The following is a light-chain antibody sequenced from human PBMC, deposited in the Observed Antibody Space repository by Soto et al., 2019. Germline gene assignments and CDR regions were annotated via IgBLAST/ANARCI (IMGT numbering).Light chain of an antibody. CDR2: WAS. Sequence: DIVMTQSPDSLAVSLGERATINCKSSQSVLYSSNNKNCLAWYQQKPGQPPRLLIYWASTRESGVPDRFSGSGSGTDFTLTISSLQAEDVAVYYCQQYYSTPYTFGQGTQLEIK. V-gene: IGKV4-1*01. CDR1: QSVLYSSNNKNC. CDR3: QQYYSTPYT. J-gene: IGKJ2*01.